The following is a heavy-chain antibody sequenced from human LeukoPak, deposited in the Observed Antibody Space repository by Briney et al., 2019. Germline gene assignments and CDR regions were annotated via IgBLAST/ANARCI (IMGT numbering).Heavy chain of an antibody. CDR3: ARDYDILTGRLYYFDY. CDR1: GFTFSTYK. D-gene: IGHD3-9*01. J-gene: IGHJ4*02. CDR2: ISSSGDYI. Sequence: GGSLRLSCAASGFTFSTYKMNWVRQAPGKGLEWVSSISSSGDYIYYADSLKGRFTISRDNAKNSLYLQMNSLRAEDTAVYYCARDYDILTGRLYYFDYWGQGTLVTVSS. V-gene: IGHV3-21*01.